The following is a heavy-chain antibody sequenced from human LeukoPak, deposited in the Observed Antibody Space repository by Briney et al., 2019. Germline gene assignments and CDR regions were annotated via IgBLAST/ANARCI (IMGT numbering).Heavy chain of an antibody. Sequence: SETLSLTCAVYGGSFSGYYWSWIRQPPGKGLEWIGEINHSGSTNYNPSLKSRVTISVDTSKNQFSLKLSSVTAADTAVYYCAGFRGTMIPEVGFDYWGQGTLVTVSS. CDR1: GGSFSGYY. D-gene: IGHD3-22*01. CDR2: INHSGST. CDR3: AGFRGTMIPEVGFDY. V-gene: IGHV4-34*01. J-gene: IGHJ4*02.